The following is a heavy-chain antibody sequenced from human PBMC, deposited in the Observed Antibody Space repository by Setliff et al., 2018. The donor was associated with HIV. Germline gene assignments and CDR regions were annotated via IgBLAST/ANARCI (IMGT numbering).Heavy chain of an antibody. D-gene: IGHD3-16*02. CDR1: GYTFSRYA. CDR2: INAGNGDT. Sequence: ASVKVSCKTSGYTFSRYAMHWVRQAPGQRLEWMGWINAGNGDTKYSQRFQDRVTITRDTSASTAYMELSSLKSEDTAVYYCAIFYWGSYRYGPFDIWGQGTMVTVSS. V-gene: IGHV1-3*01. CDR3: AIFYWGSYRYGPFDI. J-gene: IGHJ3*02.